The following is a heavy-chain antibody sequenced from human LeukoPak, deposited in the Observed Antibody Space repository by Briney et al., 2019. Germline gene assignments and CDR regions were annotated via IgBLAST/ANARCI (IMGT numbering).Heavy chain of an antibody. Sequence: GRSLRLSCAASGFTFSSYGMHWVRQAPGKGLEWVAVISYGGSNKYYADSVKGRFTISRDNSKNTLYLQMNSLRAEDTAVYYCAHDSSGGDWGQGTLVTVSS. CDR3: AHDSSGGD. CDR1: GFTFSSYG. J-gene: IGHJ4*02. CDR2: ISYGGSNK. V-gene: IGHV3-30*18. D-gene: IGHD2-15*01.